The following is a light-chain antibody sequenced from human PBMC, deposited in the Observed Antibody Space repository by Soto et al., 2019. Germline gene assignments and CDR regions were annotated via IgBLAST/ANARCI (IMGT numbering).Light chain of an antibody. CDR2: RNN. CDR3: AAWDDSLSAWV. J-gene: IGLJ3*02. Sequence: QSVLTQPRSASGTPGQRVTISCSGSSSNIGSNSVYWYQQLPGTAPKLLIYRNNQRPSGVPDRFSGSKSGTSASLTISGLRSEDQADCYCAAWDDSLSAWVFGGGTKLTVL. V-gene: IGLV1-47*01. CDR1: SSNIGSNS.